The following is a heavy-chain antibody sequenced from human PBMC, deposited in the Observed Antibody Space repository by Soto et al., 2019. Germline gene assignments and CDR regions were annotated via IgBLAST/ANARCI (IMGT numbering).Heavy chain of an antibody. CDR1: GGTFSSYA. J-gene: IGHJ6*02. CDR2: IIPIFGTA. Sequence: SVKVSCKASGGTFSSYAISWVRQAPGQGLEWMGGIIPIFGTANYAQKFQGRVTITADESTSTAYMELSSLRSEDTAVYYCARDLEPTYYYYYGMDVWGQGTTVTVSS. V-gene: IGHV1-69*13. CDR3: ARDLEPTYYYYYGMDV.